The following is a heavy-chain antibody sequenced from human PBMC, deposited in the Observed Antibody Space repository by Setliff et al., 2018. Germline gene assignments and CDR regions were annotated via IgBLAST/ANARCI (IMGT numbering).Heavy chain of an antibody. CDR1: GFTFDDYV. J-gene: IGHJ4*02. CDR2: INSGGSST. D-gene: IGHD2-2*01. CDR3: AKFSSVPGSRFFDY. V-gene: IGHV3-23*01. Sequence: PGGSLRLSCAASGFTFDDYVMTWVRQAPGKGLEWVSAINSGGSSTYYADSVKGRFTISRDNSKNTLYLQMNSLRAEDTAIYSCAKFSSVPGSRFFDYWGQGALVTVSS.